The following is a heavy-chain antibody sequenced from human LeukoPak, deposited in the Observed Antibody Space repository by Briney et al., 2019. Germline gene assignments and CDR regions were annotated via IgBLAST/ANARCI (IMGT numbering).Heavy chain of an antibody. J-gene: IGHJ4*02. D-gene: IGHD2-8*01. CDR1: GGSINNYY. CDR2: IYHSGST. CDR3: AKFLYGYPC. V-gene: IGHV4-59*01. Sequence: SETLSLTCTVSGGSINNYYWSWMRQPPGKGLEWMGYIYHSGSTNYNPSLKTRVTMTVATSKNQFSLELSSATAADTAVYYCAKFLYGYPCWGQGILVSVSS.